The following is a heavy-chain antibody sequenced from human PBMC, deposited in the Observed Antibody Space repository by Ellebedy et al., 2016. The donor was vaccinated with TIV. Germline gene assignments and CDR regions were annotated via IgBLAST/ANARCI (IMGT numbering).Heavy chain of an antibody. Sequence: SETLSLTXTVSGGSISGYYRSWIRQSPGMGLEWIGYIHYRGNTDYNTSFQSGVTISVDTTESQFSLKVNSVTAADTAVYYCARFVPITPVMTYYYDSSARKRHVFDMWGQGTMVAV. CDR1: GGSISGYY. CDR2: IHYRGNT. J-gene: IGHJ3*02. CDR3: ARFVPITPVMTYYYDSSARKRHVFDM. D-gene: IGHD3-22*01. V-gene: IGHV4-59*08.